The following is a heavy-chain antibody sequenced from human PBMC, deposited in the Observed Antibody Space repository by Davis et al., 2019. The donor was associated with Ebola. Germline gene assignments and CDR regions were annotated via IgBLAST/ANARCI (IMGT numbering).Heavy chain of an antibody. CDR3: TGTVAGIDY. CDR1: GFTFGDYA. CDR2: IRSKAYGGTT. D-gene: IGHD6-19*01. Sequence: GESLKISCTASGFTFGDYAMSWVRQAPGRGLEWVGFIRSKAYGGTTEYAASVKGRFTISRDDSKSIAYLQMNSLKTEDTAVYYCTGTVAGIDYWGQGTLVTVSS. V-gene: IGHV3-49*04. J-gene: IGHJ4*02.